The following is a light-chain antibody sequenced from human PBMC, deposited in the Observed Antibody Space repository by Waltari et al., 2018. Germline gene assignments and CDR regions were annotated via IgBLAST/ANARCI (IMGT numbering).Light chain of an antibody. V-gene: IGKV3-20*01. CDR3: QHYVRLPVT. CDR1: QSVGWS. J-gene: IGKJ1*01. Sequence: SCRASQSVGWSLAWDQQKPGQAPRLLIYGASTRAPGIPDRFSGGGSGTDFSLTISRLEPEDFAVYHCQHYVRLPVTFGQGTKVEIK. CDR2: GAS.